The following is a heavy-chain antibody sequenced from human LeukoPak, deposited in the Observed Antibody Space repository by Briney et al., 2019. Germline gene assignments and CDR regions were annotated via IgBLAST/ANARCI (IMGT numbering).Heavy chain of an antibody. CDR3: ATVGALGDAFDI. Sequence: RGASVTVSCKASGYTFTSNYMHWARQAPGKGLEWMGGFDPEDGETIYAQKFQGRVTMTEDTSTDTAYMELSSLRSEDTAVYYCATVGALGDAFDIWGQGTMVTVSS. V-gene: IGHV1-24*01. D-gene: IGHD1-26*01. CDR1: GYTFTSNY. J-gene: IGHJ3*02. CDR2: FDPEDGET.